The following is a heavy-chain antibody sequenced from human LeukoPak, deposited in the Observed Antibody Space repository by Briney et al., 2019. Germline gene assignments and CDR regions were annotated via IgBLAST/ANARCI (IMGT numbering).Heavy chain of an antibody. V-gene: IGHV4-59*01. CDR3: ARDTGTVVDY. CDR2: IYYSGST. Sequence: PSETLSLTCTVSGGSISTYHWSWIRQPPGKGLEWIGYIYYSGSTNYNPSLKGRVTTSVDTSKNQFSLKLSSVTAADTAVYYCARDTGTVVDYWGQGTLVTVSS. CDR1: GGSISTYH. D-gene: IGHD4-23*01. J-gene: IGHJ4*02.